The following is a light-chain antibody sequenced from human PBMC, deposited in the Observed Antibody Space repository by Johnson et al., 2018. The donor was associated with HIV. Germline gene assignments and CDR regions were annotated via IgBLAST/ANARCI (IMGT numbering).Light chain of an antibody. Sequence: QSVLTQSPSVSAAPGQKVTISCSGSSSNIGNNYVSWYQQLPGTAPKLLIYEKNKRPSGIPDRFSASKSGTSATLDITGLQTGDEADYYCGTWDSSLGAHYVFGTGTKVTVL. J-gene: IGLJ1*01. CDR1: SSNIGNNY. V-gene: IGLV1-51*02. CDR3: GTWDSSLGAHYV. CDR2: EKN.